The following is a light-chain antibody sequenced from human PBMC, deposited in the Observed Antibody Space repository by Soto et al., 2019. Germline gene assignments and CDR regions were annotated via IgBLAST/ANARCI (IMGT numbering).Light chain of an antibody. V-gene: IGKV1-39*01. CDR1: QNINNY. J-gene: IGKJ2*01. Sequence: DLQMTQSPSSLSASIGDRVAISCRASQNINNYLNWYQQKPGKAPKLLIYAASSLQSGVPSGFSGSGSGTDFTLTIRSLQPEDFATYYCQQSYSTPYTFGQGTKLEIK. CDR2: AAS. CDR3: QQSYSTPYT.